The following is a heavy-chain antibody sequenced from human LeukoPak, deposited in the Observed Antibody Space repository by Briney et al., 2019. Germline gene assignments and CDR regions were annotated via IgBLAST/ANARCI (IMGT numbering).Heavy chain of an antibody. CDR2: IKQDGSEK. D-gene: IGHD3-9*01. CDR1: GFTFSSYW. CDR3: ARVMGLRYAANDY. V-gene: IGHV3-7*01. Sequence: GGSLRLSCAASGFTFSSYWMSWVRQAPGKGLEWVANIKQDGSEKYYADSVKGRFTISRDNAKNSLYLQMNSLRAEDTAVYYCARVMGLRYAANDYWGQGTLVTVSS. J-gene: IGHJ4*02.